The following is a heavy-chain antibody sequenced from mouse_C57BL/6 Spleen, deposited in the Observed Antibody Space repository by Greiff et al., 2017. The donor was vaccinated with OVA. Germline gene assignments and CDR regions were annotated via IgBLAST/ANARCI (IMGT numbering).Heavy chain of an antibody. J-gene: IGHJ2*01. CDR2: IYPGSGST. CDR1: GYTFTSYW. Sequence: QVQLQQSGAELVKPGASVKMSCKASGYTFTSYWITWVKQRPGQGLEWIGDIYPGSGSTNYNEKFKSKATLTVDTSSSTAYMQLSSLTSEDSAVYYCARQLRLLYYFDYWGQGTTLTVSS. V-gene: IGHV1-55*01. D-gene: IGHD3-2*02. CDR3: ARQLRLLYYFDY.